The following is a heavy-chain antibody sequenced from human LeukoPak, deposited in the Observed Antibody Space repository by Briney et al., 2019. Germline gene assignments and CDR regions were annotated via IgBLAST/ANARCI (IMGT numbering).Heavy chain of an antibody. CDR3: ARDMEDTAMVTADY. D-gene: IGHD5-18*01. CDR1: GFTVSSNY. Sequence: GGSLRLSCAASGFTVSSNYMSWVRQAPGKGLEWVSVIYSGGSTYYADSVKGRFTISRDNSKNTLYLQMNSLRAEDTAVYYCARDMEDTAMVTADYWGQGTLVTVSS. CDR2: IYSGGST. J-gene: IGHJ4*02. V-gene: IGHV3-53*05.